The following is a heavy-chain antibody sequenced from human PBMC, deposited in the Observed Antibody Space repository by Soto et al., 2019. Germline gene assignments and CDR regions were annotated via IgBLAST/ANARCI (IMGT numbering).Heavy chain of an antibody. J-gene: IGHJ5*02. CDR2: IYYSGST. V-gene: IGHV4-31*03. CDR1: GGSISSGGYY. CDR3: ARVRGSVVVAARRFDP. Sequence: SETLSLTCTVSGGSISSGGYYWSWIRQHPGKGLEWIGYIYYSGSTYYNPSLKSRATISVDTSKNQFSLKLSSVTAADTAVYYCARVRGSVVVAARRFDPWGQGTLVTVSS. D-gene: IGHD2-15*01.